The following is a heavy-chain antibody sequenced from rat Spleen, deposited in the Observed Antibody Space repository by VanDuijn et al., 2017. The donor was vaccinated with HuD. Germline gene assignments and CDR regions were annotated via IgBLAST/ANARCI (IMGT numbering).Heavy chain of an antibody. CDR3: AREDYYDGTYYYGY. D-gene: IGHD1-12*02. CDR2: IIFDGSST. J-gene: IGHJ2*01. Sequence: EVQLVESGGGLVQPGRSLKLSCAASGFTFSDYAMAWVRQAPKKGLEWVATIIFDGSSTYYRDSVKGRFTISRDNAKSTLYLQMDSLRSEDTATYYCAREDYYDGTYYYGYWGQGVMVTVSS. CDR1: GFTFSDYA. V-gene: IGHV5-17*01.